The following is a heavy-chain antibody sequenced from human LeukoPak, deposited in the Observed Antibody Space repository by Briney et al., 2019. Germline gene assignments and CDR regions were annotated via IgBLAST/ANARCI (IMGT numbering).Heavy chain of an antibody. CDR3: AGTRSAYYYYYMDV. V-gene: IGHV1-2*02. CDR2: INPNSGGT. Sequence: ASVKVSCKASGYTFTGYYMHWVRQAPGRGLEGMGWINPNSGGTNYAQKFQGRVTMTRDTSISTASMELSRLNSDDTAMYYCAGTRSAYYYYYMDVWGKGTTVTVSS. J-gene: IGHJ6*03. CDR1: GYTFTGYY.